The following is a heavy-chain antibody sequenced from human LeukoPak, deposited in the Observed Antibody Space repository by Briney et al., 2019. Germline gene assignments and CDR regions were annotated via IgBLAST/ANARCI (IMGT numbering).Heavy chain of an antibody. CDR2: ITGSGAFT. CDR3: AKRSAESRGYFDN. Sequence: PGGSLRLSCAASGITFSKYSMTWVRQAPGKGLEWVSAITGSGAFTDYAASVKGRFTISREHSKNTLYLQMKSLRAEDTAVYYCAKRSAESRGYFDNWGQGTLVTVSS. V-gene: IGHV3-23*01. CDR1: GITFSKYS. J-gene: IGHJ4*02. D-gene: IGHD3-16*01.